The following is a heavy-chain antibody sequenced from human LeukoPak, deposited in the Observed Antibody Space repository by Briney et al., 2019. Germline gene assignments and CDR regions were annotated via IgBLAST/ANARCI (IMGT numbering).Heavy chain of an antibody. CDR3: ARVNDSSGYYLGFFDY. J-gene: IGHJ4*02. V-gene: IGHV3-30*01. CDR2: ISYDGSNK. Sequence: GGSLRLSCAASGFTFSSYAMHWVRQAPGKGLEWVAVISYDGSNKYYADSVKGRFTISRDNSKNTLYLQMNSLRAEDTAVYYCARVNDSSGYYLGFFDYWGQGTLVTVS. D-gene: IGHD3-22*01. CDR1: GFTFSSYA.